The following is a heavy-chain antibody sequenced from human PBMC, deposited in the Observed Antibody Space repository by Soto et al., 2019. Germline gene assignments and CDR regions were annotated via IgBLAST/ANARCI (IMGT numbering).Heavy chain of an antibody. CDR1: GGTFSSYT. CDR3: ARDRGVERDAFDI. V-gene: IGHV1-69*08. Sequence: QVQLVQSGAEVKKPGSSVKVSCKASGGTFSSYTISWVRQAPGQGLEWMGRIIPILGIANYAQKFQGRVTITADKSTSTAYMELSSLRSEDTAVYYCARDRGVERDAFDIWGQGTMVTVSS. D-gene: IGHD3-10*01. J-gene: IGHJ3*02. CDR2: IIPILGIA.